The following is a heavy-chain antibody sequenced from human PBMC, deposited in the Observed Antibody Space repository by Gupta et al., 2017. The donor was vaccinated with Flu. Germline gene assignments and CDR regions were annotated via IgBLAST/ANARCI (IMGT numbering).Heavy chain of an antibody. J-gene: IGHJ6*02. CDR3: AKAYYDFWSGYYYYGMDV. V-gene: IGHV3-9*01. D-gene: IGHD3-3*01. CDR2: ISWNSGSI. Sequence: KGLEWVSGISWNSGSIGYADSVKGRFTISRDNAKNSLYLQMNSLRAEDTALYYCAKAYYDFWSGYYYYGMDVWGQGTTVTVSS.